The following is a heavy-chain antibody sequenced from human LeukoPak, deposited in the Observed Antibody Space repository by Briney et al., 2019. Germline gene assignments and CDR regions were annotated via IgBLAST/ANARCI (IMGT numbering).Heavy chain of an antibody. CDR2: INHSGST. Sequence: PSETLSLTCAVYGGSFSGYYWSWIRQPPGKGLEWIGEINHSGSTNYNPSLKSRVTISVDTSKNQFSLKLSSVTAADTAVYYCARVNYYDSRFDPWGQGTLVTVSS. V-gene: IGHV4-34*01. D-gene: IGHD3-22*01. J-gene: IGHJ5*02. CDR1: GGSFSGYY. CDR3: ARVNYYDSRFDP.